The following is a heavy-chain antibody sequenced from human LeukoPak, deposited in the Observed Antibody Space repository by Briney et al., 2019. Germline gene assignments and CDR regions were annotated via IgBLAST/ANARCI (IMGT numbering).Heavy chain of an antibody. CDR3: ARPPDYAGGLGAFDI. D-gene: IGHD4-17*01. CDR1: GGSISSSSYY. CDR2: IYYSGST. J-gene: IGHJ3*02. V-gene: IGHV4-39*01. Sequence: TSETLSLTCTVSGGSISSSSYYWGWIRQPQGKGLEWIGSIYYSGSTYYNPSLKSRVTISVDTSKNQFSLKLSSVTAADTAVYYCARPPDYAGGLGAFDIWGQGTMVTVSS.